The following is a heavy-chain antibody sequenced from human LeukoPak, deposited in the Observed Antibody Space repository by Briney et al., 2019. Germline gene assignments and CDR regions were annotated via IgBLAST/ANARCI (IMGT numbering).Heavy chain of an antibody. D-gene: IGHD2-15*01. V-gene: IGHV3-21*01. CDR2: ISFSSSYI. J-gene: IGHJ4*02. CDR1: RFIFRFYS. CDR3: ARDLRYCSGGSCLSPFFDY. Sequence: AGWSFTRYSAAPRFIFRFYSMGGERQSPWIVVELISSISFSSSYIYYADSVKGRFTISRDNAKNSLYLQMNSLRAEDTAVYYCARDLRYCSGGSCLSPFFDYWGQGTLVTVSS.